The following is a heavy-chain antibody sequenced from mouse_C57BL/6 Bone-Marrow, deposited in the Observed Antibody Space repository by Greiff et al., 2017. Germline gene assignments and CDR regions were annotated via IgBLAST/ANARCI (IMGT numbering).Heavy chain of an antibody. Sequence: EVQLQQSGPVLVKPGASVKMSCKASGYPFTDYYMNWVKQSHGKSLEWIGVINPYNGGTSYNQKFKGKATLTVDKSSSTAYMELNSLTSEDSAVYYCARWVTGDMDDWGQGTSVTVSS. D-gene: IGHD2-2*01. CDR3: ARWVTGDMDD. CDR2: INPYNGGT. V-gene: IGHV1-19*01. J-gene: IGHJ4*01. CDR1: GYPFTDYY.